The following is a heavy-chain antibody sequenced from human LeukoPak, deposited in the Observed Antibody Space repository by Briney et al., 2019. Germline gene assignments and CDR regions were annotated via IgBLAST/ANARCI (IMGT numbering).Heavy chain of an antibody. Sequence: GGSLRLSCAASGFTFSSYGMHWVRQAPGKGLEWVAVISYDGSNKYYADSVKGRFTISRDNSKNTLYLQMNSLRAEDTAVYYCAKVAAKLLSWGNYYYYGMDVWGQGTTVTVSS. J-gene: IGHJ6*02. D-gene: IGHD3-10*02. CDR2: ISYDGSNK. V-gene: IGHV3-30*18. CDR3: AKVAAKLLSWGNYYYYGMDV. CDR1: GFTFSSYG.